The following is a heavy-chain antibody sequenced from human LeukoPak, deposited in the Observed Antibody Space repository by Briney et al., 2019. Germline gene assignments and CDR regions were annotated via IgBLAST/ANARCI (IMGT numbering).Heavy chain of an antibody. CDR1: GYSFSNYG. Sequence: ASVKVSCKPSGYSFSNYGISWVRQAPGRGREWMGWISTYNGNTNYAQKFQGRVTMTTDTSMSTAYMALRSLRFDDTAVYYCARVFTIFGVVITYYMDVWGKGTTVTVSS. J-gene: IGHJ6*03. V-gene: IGHV1-18*01. D-gene: IGHD3-3*01. CDR2: ISTYNGNT. CDR3: ARVFTIFGVVITYYMDV.